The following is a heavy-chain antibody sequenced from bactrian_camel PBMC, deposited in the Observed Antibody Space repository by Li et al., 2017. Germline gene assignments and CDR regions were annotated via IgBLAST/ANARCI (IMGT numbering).Heavy chain of an antibody. CDR1: GFMFANYY. CDR3: AVNRGLRRRRSCRDIGGY. D-gene: IGHD5*01. V-gene: IGHV3-2*01. Sequence: VQLVESGGASVQAGGSLRLSCEASGFMFANYYMSWVRQAPGKGLEWVASIFADGGRTYYPVAMKDRFAISRDNAKNTVYLQMNSLTPEDTAVYYCAVNRGLRRRRSCRDIGGYWGQGTQVTVS. CDR2: IFADGGRT. J-gene: IGHJ4*01.